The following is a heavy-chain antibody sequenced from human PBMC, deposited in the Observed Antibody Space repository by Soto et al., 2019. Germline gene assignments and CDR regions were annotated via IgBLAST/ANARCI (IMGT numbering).Heavy chain of an antibody. CDR3: ARVKLAGRGSFHY. CDR1: GGAVNSAGYS. Sequence: SETLSLTCAVSGGAVNSAGYSWSWIRQPPGKGLEWIGYIYHSGSTNYNPSLKSRVTISVDTSKNQFSLKLTSVTAADTAMYYCARVKLAGRGSFHYWGQGTLVTVSS. CDR2: IYHSGST. J-gene: IGHJ4*02. V-gene: IGHV4-30-2*01. D-gene: IGHD3-3*02.